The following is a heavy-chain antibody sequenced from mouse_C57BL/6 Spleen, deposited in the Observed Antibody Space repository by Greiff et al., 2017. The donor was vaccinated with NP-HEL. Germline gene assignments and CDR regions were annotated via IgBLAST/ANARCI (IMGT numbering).Heavy chain of an antibody. V-gene: IGHV2-9-1*01. D-gene: IGHD1-1*01. J-gene: IGHJ1*03. CDR3: ARSSSSYWYFDV. CDR1: GFSLTSYA. Sequence: VKLMESGPGLVAPSQSLSITCTVSGFSLTSYAISWVRQPPGKGLEWLGVIWTGGGTHYNSALKSRLSISKDNSKSQVFLKMNSLQTDDPARYYGARSSSSYWYFDVWGTGTTVTVSS. CDR2: IWTGGGT.